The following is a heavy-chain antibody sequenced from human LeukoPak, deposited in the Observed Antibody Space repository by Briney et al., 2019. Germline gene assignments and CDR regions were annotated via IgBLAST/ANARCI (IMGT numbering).Heavy chain of an antibody. CDR3: TTRDGYNLAIHDAFDI. CDR1: GFTFSSYS. CDR2: ISSSSSYI. J-gene: IGHJ3*02. V-gene: IGHV3-21*03. D-gene: IGHD5-24*01. Sequence: GSLRLSCAASGFTFSSYSMNWVRQAPGKGLEWVSSISSSSSYIYYADSVKGRFTISRDNSKNTLYLQMNSLKTEDTAVYYCTTRDGYNLAIHDAFDIWGQGTMVTVSS.